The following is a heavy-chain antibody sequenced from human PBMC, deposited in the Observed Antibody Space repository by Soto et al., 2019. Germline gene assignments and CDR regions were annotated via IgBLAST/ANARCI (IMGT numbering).Heavy chain of an antibody. CDR3: AREWSLSVAAPGY. J-gene: IGHJ4*02. CDR2: IKQDGSHK. V-gene: IGHV3-7*01. CDR1: GFTFSSFW. D-gene: IGHD6-19*01. Sequence: GGSLRLSCVASGFTFSSFWMSWARQAPGKGLEWVANIKQDGSHKYYVPSVKGRFTISRDNAKNSLYLQMNSLRAEDTAVYYCAREWSLSVAAPGYWGQGTLVTVSS.